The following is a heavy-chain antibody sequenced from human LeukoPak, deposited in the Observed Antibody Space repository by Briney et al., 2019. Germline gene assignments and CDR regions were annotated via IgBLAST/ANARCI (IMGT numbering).Heavy chain of an antibody. CDR3: ARAETISGVVFDY. CDR2: IYYSGST. D-gene: IGHD3-3*01. CDR1: GGSISSGGYY. Sequence: LQTLSLTCTVSGGSISSGGYYWSWIRQHPGKGLEWIGYIYYSGSTYYNPSLKSRVTISVDTSKNQFSLKLSSVTAADTAVYYCARAETISGVVFDYWGQGTLVTVSS. V-gene: IGHV4-31*03. J-gene: IGHJ4*02.